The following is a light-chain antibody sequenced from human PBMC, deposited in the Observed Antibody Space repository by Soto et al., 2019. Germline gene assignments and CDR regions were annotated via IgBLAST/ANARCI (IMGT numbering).Light chain of an antibody. V-gene: IGKV3-15*01. Sequence: EIVMTQSPATLSVSPGERATLSCRASQSVSSNLAWYQQKPGQAPRLLIYGASTRVTGIPARFSGSGSGTEFTLTISILQSEDFALYHCQQYNHWPPRGTFGQGTKVEIK. J-gene: IGKJ1*01. CDR2: GAS. CDR3: QQYNHWPPRGT. CDR1: QSVSSN.